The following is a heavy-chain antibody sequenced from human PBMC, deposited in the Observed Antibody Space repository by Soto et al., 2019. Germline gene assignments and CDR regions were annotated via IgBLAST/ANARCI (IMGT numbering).Heavy chain of an antibody. CDR1: GFTFSSYA. V-gene: IGHV3-30-3*01. J-gene: IGHJ5*02. CDR2: ISYDGSNK. Sequence: GGSLRLSCAASGFTFSSYAMHWVRQAPGKGLEWVAVISYDGSNKYYADSVKGRFTISRDNSKNTLYLQMNRLRAEDTAVYYCVGGGWLFRNWFDPWGQGTLVTVSS. CDR3: VGGGWLFRNWFDP. D-gene: IGHD3-22*01.